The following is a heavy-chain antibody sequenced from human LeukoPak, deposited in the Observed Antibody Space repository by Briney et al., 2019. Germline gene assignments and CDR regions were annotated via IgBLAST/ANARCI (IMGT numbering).Heavy chain of an antibody. D-gene: IGHD1-26*01. Sequence: GGSLRLSCAASGFTFSSYAMSWVRQAPGKGLEWVSAISGSGGSTYYADSVKGRFTTSRDNSKNTLYLQMNSLRAEDTAVYYCAKEFLGGYYYYMDVWGKGTTVTVSS. V-gene: IGHV3-23*01. CDR1: GFTFSSYA. CDR2: ISGSGGST. CDR3: AKEFLGGYYYYMDV. J-gene: IGHJ6*03.